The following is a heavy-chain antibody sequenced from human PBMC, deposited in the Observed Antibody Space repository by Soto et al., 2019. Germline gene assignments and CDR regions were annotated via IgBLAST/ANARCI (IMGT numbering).Heavy chain of an antibody. V-gene: IGHV3-48*02. J-gene: IGHJ5*02. CDR2: ISLSGTTM. CDR1: GFSFSRYA. Sequence: EVRLVESGGGLAQPGGSLRLSCAASGFSFSRYAMNWVRQSPGKWLEWVSYISLSGTTMFYAESVKGRFTISRDNVEKSLYLQMNSLRDEDTAMYYCARDAIGDATNWFDPWGQGTLVTVSS. CDR3: ARDAIGDATNWFDP.